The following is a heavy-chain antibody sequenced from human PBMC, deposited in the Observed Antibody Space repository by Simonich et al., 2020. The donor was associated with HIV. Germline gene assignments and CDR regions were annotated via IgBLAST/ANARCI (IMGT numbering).Heavy chain of an antibody. CDR2: INSDGIST. J-gene: IGHJ3*02. CDR3: AKDMSYGYDAFDI. CDR1: GFTFSSYW. D-gene: IGHD5-18*01. V-gene: IGHV3-74*01. Sequence: EVQLVESGGGLVQPGGSLRLSCAASGFTFSSYWRHWVRQAPGKGLGGVSRINSDGISTTYADSVKGRFTISRDNAKNTLYLQMNSLRAEDMALYYCAKDMSYGYDAFDIWGQGTMVTVSS.